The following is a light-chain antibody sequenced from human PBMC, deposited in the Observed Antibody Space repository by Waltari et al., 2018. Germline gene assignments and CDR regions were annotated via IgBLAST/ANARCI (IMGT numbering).Light chain of an antibody. J-gene: IGLJ3*02. CDR1: SGHSSNV. V-gene: IGLV4-69*01. Sequence: QLVLTQSPSASASLGASVKLTCTLSSGHSSNVIAWLQQQPEKGPRYLMKVNSDGSHSKGDEIPDRFSGSTSGAERYLTISSVQPEDEADYYCKTGGHGTWVFGGGTKLTVL. CDR2: VNSDGSH. CDR3: KTGGHGTWV.